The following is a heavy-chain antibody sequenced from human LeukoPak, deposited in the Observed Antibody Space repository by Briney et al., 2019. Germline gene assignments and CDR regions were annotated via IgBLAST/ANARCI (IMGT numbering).Heavy chain of an antibody. V-gene: IGHV3-11*01. CDR3: ARIGYGDYFDF. CDR2: ISTSGSTI. Sequence: GGSLRLSCAASGFTFSDYFMTWIRQAPGKGLEWVSYISTSGSTIYYADSVKGRFTISRDNAKNSLYLQMNSLRAEDAAVYYCARIGYGDYFDFWGQGALVTVSS. D-gene: IGHD4-17*01. CDR1: GFTFSDYF. J-gene: IGHJ4*02.